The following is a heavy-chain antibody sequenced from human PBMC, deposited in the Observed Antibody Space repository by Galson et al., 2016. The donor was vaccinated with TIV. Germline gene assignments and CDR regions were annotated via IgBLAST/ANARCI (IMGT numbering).Heavy chain of an antibody. Sequence: SETLSLTCTVSGASISSYYWSWFRQPAGKGLEWIGRIDTAGGTNYNPSLKSRVTVSVDTSNNQFSLKLSSVTAADTAVYYCARRTNSGPYNWSDSWGQGTLVTVSS. J-gene: IGHJ5*01. V-gene: IGHV4-4*07. CDR1: GASISSYY. D-gene: IGHD1-26*01. CDR2: IDTAGGT. CDR3: ARRTNSGPYNWSDS.